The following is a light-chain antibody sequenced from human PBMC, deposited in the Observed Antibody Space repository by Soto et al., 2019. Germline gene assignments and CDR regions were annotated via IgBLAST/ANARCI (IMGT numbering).Light chain of an antibody. J-gene: IGKJ5*01. Sequence: PGEGVTLSSRASQSVSSSYLTWYQQKPGQAPRLLIYGASTRATGIPARFSGSGSGTDFTLTISSLQPEDFAVYYCQQDYNLPPITFGQGTRLEIK. V-gene: IGKV3D-7*01. CDR2: GAS. CDR3: QQDYNLPPIT. CDR1: QSVSSSY.